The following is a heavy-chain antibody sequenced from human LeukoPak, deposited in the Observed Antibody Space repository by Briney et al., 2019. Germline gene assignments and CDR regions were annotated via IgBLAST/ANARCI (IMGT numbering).Heavy chain of an antibody. D-gene: IGHD5-12*01. CDR1: GAPMSPYY. Sequence: SETLSLTCTVSGAPMSPYYWSWVRQPPGRGLEYIGYVHYSGSTNYNPSLRSRVTISVDTSANQFSLNLRSVTAADAAVYFCARGTKTGNTGYNWDYWGQGSVVTVSS. CDR2: VHYSGST. J-gene: IGHJ4*02. CDR3: ARGTKTGNTGYNWDY. V-gene: IGHV4-59*01.